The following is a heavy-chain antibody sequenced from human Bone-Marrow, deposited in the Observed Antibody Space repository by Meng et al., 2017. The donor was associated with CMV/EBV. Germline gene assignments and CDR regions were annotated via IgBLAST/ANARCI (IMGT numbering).Heavy chain of an antibody. CDR3: ARDPSEPSNYDFFPRAFDY. Sequence: ASVKVSCKASGYTFTSYYMHWVRQAPGQGLEWMGIINPSGGSTSYAQKFQGRVTMTRDTSTSTVYMELSSLRSEDTAVYYCARDPSEPSNYDFFPRAFDYWGQGTLVTFSS. J-gene: IGHJ4*02. CDR1: GYTFTSYY. V-gene: IGHV1-46*01. CDR2: INPSGGST. D-gene: IGHD3-3*01.